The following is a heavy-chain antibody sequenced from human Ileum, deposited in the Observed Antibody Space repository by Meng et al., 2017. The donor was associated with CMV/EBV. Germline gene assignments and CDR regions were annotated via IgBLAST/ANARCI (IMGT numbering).Heavy chain of an antibody. V-gene: IGHV4-34*01. D-gene: IGHD3-10*01. CDR1: GGSFNGDY. CDR2: INHSEST. J-gene: IGHJ4*02. Sequence: CGVYGGSFNGDYCSWLRQSPGKGLEWIGEINHSESTNYNPSLKSRVTISVDSFKNQCSLRLNSVTAADTAVFHCARRVGSGKYYFDFWSQGSLVTVSS. CDR3: ARRVGSGKYYFDF.